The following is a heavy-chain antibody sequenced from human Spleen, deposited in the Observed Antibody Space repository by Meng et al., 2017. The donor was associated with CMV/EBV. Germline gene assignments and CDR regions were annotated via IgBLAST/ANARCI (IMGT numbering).Heavy chain of an antibody. CDR1: GGSFSGYY. V-gene: IGHV4-34*01. CDR2: INHSGST. D-gene: IGHD2-15*01. Sequence: CAVYGGSFSGYYWSWIRQPPGKGLEWIGEINHSGSTNYNPSLKSRVTISVDTSKNQFSLKLSSVTAADTAVYYCARGGRRKNWFDPWGQGTLVTVSS. J-gene: IGHJ5*02. CDR3: ARGGRRKNWFDP.